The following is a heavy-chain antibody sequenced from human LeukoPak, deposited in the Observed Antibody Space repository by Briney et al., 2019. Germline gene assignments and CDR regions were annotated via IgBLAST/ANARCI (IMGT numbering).Heavy chain of an antibody. CDR3: ARPRAFSYGQMYYFDY. CDR1: GYTFTDYY. D-gene: IGHD5-18*01. Sequence: ASVKVSCKASGYTFTDYYIHWVRQAPGQGLEWMGWIDPNTGGTNFAQKFQGRVTMPRDTSITTAYMELSRLRFDDTAVYYCARPRAFSYGQMYYFDYWGQGALVTVPS. J-gene: IGHJ4*02. V-gene: IGHV1-2*02. CDR2: IDPNTGGT.